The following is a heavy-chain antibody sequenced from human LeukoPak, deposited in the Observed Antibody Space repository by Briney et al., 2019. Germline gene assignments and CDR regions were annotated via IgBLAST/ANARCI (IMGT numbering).Heavy chain of an antibody. Sequence: PGGSLRLSCAASGFTFSSYAMSWVRQAPGRGLEGVSAISGSGGNTYYADSVKGRFTISGDNSQNTLYLQMNSLRAEDTAVYYCAKGSSGYETNFDFWGQGTLVTVSS. D-gene: IGHD5-12*01. CDR3: AKGSSGYETNFDF. J-gene: IGHJ4*02. V-gene: IGHV3-23*01. CDR2: ISGSGGNT. CDR1: GFTFSSYA.